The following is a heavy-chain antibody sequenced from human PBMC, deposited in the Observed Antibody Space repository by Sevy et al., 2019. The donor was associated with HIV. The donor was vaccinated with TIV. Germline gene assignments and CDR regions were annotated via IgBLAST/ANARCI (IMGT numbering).Heavy chain of an antibody. CDR1: GFTFSSYS. J-gene: IGHJ3*02. CDR3: ARDSYPSGRYYPHDAFAI. CDR2: ISSSSSTI. Sequence: GGSLRLSCAASGFTFSSYSMNWVRQAPGKGLEWVSYISSSSSTIYYADSVKGRFTISRDNAKNSLYLQMNSLRDEDTAVYYCARDSYPSGRYYPHDAFAIWGQGTMVTGSS. D-gene: IGHD1-26*01. V-gene: IGHV3-48*02.